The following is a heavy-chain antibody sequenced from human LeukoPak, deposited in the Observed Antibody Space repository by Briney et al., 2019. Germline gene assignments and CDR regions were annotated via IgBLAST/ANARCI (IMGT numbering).Heavy chain of an antibody. V-gene: IGHV1-3*01. CDR1: GYTFTSYA. Sequence: ASAKVSCKASGYTFTSYAMHWVRQAPGQRLEWMGWINAGNGNTKYSQKFQGRVTITRDTSASTAYMELSSLRSEDTAVYYCAGNYYGSGSYLDYWGQGTLVTVSS. CDR2: INAGNGNT. CDR3: AGNYYGSGSYLDY. J-gene: IGHJ4*02. D-gene: IGHD3-10*01.